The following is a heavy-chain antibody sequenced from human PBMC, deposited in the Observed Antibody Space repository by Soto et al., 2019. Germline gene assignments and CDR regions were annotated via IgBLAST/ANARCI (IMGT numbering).Heavy chain of an antibody. V-gene: IGHV1-8*01. CDR1: GYTFTSYD. Sequence: QVQLVQSGAEVKKPGASVKVSCKASGYTFTSYDINWVRQATGQGLEWMGWMNPNSGNTGYAQKFQGRVTMTRNTSISTAYMELSRLRSEDTAVYYCARGAYCSGGSCQLIDYWGQGTLVTVSS. D-gene: IGHD2-15*01. CDR2: MNPNSGNT. CDR3: ARGAYCSGGSCQLIDY. J-gene: IGHJ4*02.